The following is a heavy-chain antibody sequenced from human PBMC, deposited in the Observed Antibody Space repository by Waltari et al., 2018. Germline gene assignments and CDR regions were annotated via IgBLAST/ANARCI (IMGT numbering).Heavy chain of an antibody. D-gene: IGHD2-21*01. CDR2: VNPNSGAT. V-gene: IGHV1-8*02. CDR1: GYTFITYE. Sequence: QVQLVQSGAEVLKPGASVKVSCQASGYTFITYEINWVRQAAGQGLEWRGWVNPNSGATAYAQKFLGRFTMTWDTSISTAYMELSNLRSDDTAVLYCARGRDVFANFDYNWFDPWGQGTLVTVSS. J-gene: IGHJ5*02. CDR3: ARGRDVFANFDYNWFDP.